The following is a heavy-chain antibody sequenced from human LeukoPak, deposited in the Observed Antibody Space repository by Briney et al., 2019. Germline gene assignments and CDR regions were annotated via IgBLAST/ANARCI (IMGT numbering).Heavy chain of an antibody. CDR1: RFIFSNYA. CDR2: IEGDGSGT. D-gene: IGHD2-15*01. V-gene: IGHV3-23*03. Sequence: GGSLRLSCGASRFIFSNYAMTWVRQAPGKGLEWVSSIEGDGSGTYYADSVRGRFIVSRDNSKNTLFLQMNRLRAEDAAVYYCAKDSVSQNGIFDPFDVWGLGTLVIVSS. J-gene: IGHJ3*01. CDR3: AKDSVSQNGIFDPFDV.